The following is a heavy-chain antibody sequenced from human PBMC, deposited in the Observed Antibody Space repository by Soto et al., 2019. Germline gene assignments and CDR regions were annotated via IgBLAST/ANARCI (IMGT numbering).Heavy chain of an antibody. Sequence: QVQLVQSGAEVKKPGSSVKVSCKASGGTFSSYAISWVRQAPGQGLEWMGGIIPIFGTANYAQKFQGRVTITADESTSTAYMELSSLRSEDTAVYYCARLRPYSSSWYEGYFDYWGQGTLVTVSS. CDR3: ARLRPYSSSWYEGYFDY. V-gene: IGHV1-69*01. D-gene: IGHD6-13*01. CDR1: GGTFSSYA. J-gene: IGHJ4*02. CDR2: IIPIFGTA.